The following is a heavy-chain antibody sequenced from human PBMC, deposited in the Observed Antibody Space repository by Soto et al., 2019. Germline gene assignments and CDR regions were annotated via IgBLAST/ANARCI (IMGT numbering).Heavy chain of an antibody. CDR2: INPNGGT. D-gene: IGHD6-25*01. V-gene: IGHV1-2*02. Sequence: QVQLVQSGAEVKKPGASVKVSCKDSGYIFTGYYIHWVRQIPGQGLEWMGWINPNGGTTYAQNFQGRVIMTRDTSVSTAYMELSGLRFADTAVYYCETRHTSGRDAFHIWGQGTMVTVSS. CDR1: GYIFTGYY. CDR3: ETRHTSGRDAFHI. J-gene: IGHJ3*02.